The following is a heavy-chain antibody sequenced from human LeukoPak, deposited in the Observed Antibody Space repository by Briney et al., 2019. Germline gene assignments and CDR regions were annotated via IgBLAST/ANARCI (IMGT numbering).Heavy chain of an antibody. J-gene: IGHJ4*02. Sequence: PGGSLRLSCAASGFTFSSYGMSWVRQAPGKGLEWVSAISGSGGSTYYADSVKGRFTISRDNSKNTLYLQMNSLRAEDTAVYYCARGLAGEAYFDYWGQGTLVTVSS. CDR2: ISGSGGST. V-gene: IGHV3-23*01. D-gene: IGHD3-16*01. CDR1: GFTFSSYG. CDR3: ARGLAGEAYFDY.